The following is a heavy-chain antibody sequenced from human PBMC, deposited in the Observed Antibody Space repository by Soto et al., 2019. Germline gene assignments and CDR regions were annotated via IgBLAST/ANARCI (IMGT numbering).Heavy chain of an antibody. CDR2: IYYSGST. CDR1: GGSISSSSYY. V-gene: IGHV4-39*01. Sequence: SETLSLTCTVSGGSISSSSYYWGWIRQPPGKGLEWIGSIYYSGSTYYNPSLKSRVTISVDTSKNQFSLKLSSVTAADTAVYYCARHVLEWPLWGMDVWGQGTTVTVSS. J-gene: IGHJ6*02. CDR3: ARHVLEWPLWGMDV. D-gene: IGHD3-3*01.